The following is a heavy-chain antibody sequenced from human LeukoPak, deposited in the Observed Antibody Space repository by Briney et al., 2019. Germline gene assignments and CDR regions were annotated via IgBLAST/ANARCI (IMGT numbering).Heavy chain of an antibody. CDR1: GVSISSYY. Sequence: KPSETLSLTCTVSGVSISSYYWSWIRQPPGKGLEWIGYIYYSGSTNYNPSLKSRVTISVDTSKNQFSLKLSSVTAADTAVYYCARAWNSGGWYLGYWGQGTLVTVSS. CDR3: ARAWNSGGWYLGY. D-gene: IGHD6-19*01. V-gene: IGHV4-59*01. CDR2: IYYSGST. J-gene: IGHJ4*02.